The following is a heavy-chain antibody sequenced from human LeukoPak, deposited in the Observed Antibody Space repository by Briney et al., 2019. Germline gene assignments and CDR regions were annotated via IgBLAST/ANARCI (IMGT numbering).Heavy chain of an antibody. CDR3: ARTTYSSSRTFDY. CDR2: IYHSGST. J-gene: IGHJ4*02. CDR1: GGSISSSSYY. Sequence: SETLSLTCTVSGGSISSSSYYWGWIRQPPGKGLEWIGSIYHSGSTYYNPSLKSRVTISVDTSKNQFSLNLSSVTAADTAVYYCARTTYSSSRTFDYWGQGTLVTVSS. V-gene: IGHV4-39*01. D-gene: IGHD6-13*01.